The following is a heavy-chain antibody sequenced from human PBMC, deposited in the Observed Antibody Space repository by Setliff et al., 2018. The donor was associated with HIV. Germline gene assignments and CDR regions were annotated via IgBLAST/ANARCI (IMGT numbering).Heavy chain of an antibody. CDR2: IYYSGTT. D-gene: IGHD5-18*01. V-gene: IGHV4-39*01. CDR3: ARVNPNPHSMVSDYYYYMDV. Sequence: SETLSLTCTVSGGSISRDSFYWGWFRQPPGEGLEWIGSIYYSGTTYYAPSLETRLTISVDTSTNQFSLKLTSVTAADTAVYYCARVNPNPHSMVSDYYYYMDVWGKGTTVTVSS. CDR1: GGSISRDSFY. J-gene: IGHJ6*03.